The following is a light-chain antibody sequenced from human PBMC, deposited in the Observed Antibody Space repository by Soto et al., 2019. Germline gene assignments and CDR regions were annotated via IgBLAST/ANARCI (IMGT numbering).Light chain of an antibody. CDR2: DAS. J-gene: IGKJ1*01. CDR3: QQYNNWPPWT. Sequence: EFVLTQSPATLSLSPGERATLSCRASQSVSRYLAWYQQKPGQSPRLLIYDASNRATGTPARFSGSGSGTDFTLSISSLEPEDFAVYYCQQYNNWPPWTFGQGTKVEIK. CDR1: QSVSRY. V-gene: IGKV3-11*01.